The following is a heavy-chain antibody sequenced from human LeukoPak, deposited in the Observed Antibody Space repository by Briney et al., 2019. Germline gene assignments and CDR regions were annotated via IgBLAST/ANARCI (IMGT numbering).Heavy chain of an antibody. D-gene: IGHD2-21*02. CDR1: GYTFTSYG. J-gene: IGHJ3*02. CDR3: ARDTYCGGDCYSFDAFDI. Sequence: ASVKVSCKASGYTFTSYGVSWVRQAPGQGLEWMGWISAYNGNTNYAQKLQGRVTMTTDTSTSTAYMELRSLRSDDTAVYYCARDTYCGGDCYSFDAFDIWGQGTMVTVSS. V-gene: IGHV1-18*01. CDR2: ISAYNGNT.